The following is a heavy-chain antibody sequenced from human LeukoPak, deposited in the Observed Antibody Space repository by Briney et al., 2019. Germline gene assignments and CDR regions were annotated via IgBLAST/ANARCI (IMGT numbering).Heavy chain of an antibody. Sequence: GGSLRLSCAASGFTFSSYSMNWVRQAPGKGLEWVSYISSSSSTIYYADSVKGRFTISRDNSKSTLYLQMNSLRVEDTAVYYCAEEGYYGSGSFPDSWGQGTLVTVSS. CDR1: GFTFSSYS. CDR3: AEEGYYGSGSFPDS. V-gene: IGHV3-48*01. CDR2: ISSSSSTI. D-gene: IGHD3-10*01. J-gene: IGHJ4*02.